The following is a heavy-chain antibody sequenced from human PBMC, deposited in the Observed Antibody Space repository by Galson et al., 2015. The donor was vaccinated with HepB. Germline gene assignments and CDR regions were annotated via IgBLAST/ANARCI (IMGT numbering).Heavy chain of an antibody. Sequence: SVKVSCKASGFTFTSSAMQWVRQARGQRLEWIGWIVVGSGNTNYAQKFQERVTITRDMSTSTAYMELSSLRSEDTAVYYCAAGGWYDSSGLTFDYWGQGTLVTVSS. V-gene: IGHV1-58*02. CDR2: IVVGSGNT. CDR3: AAGGWYDSSGLTFDY. CDR1: GFTFTSSA. J-gene: IGHJ4*02. D-gene: IGHD3-22*01.